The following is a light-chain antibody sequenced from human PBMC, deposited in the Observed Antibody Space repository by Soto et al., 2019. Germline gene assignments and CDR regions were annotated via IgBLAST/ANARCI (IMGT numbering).Light chain of an antibody. CDR3: QQYNSWPRT. CDR2: AAS. V-gene: IGKV3D-15*01. J-gene: IGKJ1*01. Sequence: IVLTQSPSTLSLSPGERATLSCRASQDIKDYLAWCQQKPGQAPSLLIYAASTRPTAIPARCRGSGSATEFTLSISSLQAEDFVVYYCQQYNSWPRTFGHGTKVDIK. CDR1: QDIKDY.